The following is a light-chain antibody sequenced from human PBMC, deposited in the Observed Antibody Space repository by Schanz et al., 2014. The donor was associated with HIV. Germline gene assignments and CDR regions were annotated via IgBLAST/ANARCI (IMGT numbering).Light chain of an antibody. CDR2: EVT. CDR3: QSFDTSLSAVV. CDR1: SSTVGDYNW. J-gene: IGLJ2*01. V-gene: IGLV2-8*01. Sequence: QSALTQPPSASGSPGQSVTISCTGTSSTVGDYNWVSWHQQHPGRAPKVIIYEVTKRPSGVPDRFSGSKSGNTASLTVSGLQAEDEGDYYCQSFDTSLSAVVFGGGT.